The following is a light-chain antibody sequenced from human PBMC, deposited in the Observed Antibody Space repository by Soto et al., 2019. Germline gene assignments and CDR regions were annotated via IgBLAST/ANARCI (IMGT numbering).Light chain of an antibody. V-gene: IGLV2-14*01. CDR2: DVS. CDR3: CSYTTSNTRQIV. J-gene: IGLJ1*01. CDR1: SSDVVGYNY. Sequence: QSVLTQPASVSGAPGQSITISCTGTSSDVVGYNYVSWCQQHPGKAPKFMIYDVSDRPSGVSNRFSGSKSGNTASLTISGLQAEDEADYYCCSYTTSNTRQIVFGTGTEVTVL.